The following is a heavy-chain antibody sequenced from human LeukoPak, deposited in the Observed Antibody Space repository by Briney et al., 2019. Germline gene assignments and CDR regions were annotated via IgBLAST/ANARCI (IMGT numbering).Heavy chain of an antibody. Sequence: SVKVSCKASGGTFSSYAISWVRQAPGQGLEWMGGIIPIFGTANYAQKFQGRVTITADESTSTAYMELSSLRSEDTAVYYCARGDSSSSFFDYWGQGTLVTVSS. CDR1: GGTFSSYA. D-gene: IGHD6-6*01. J-gene: IGHJ4*02. V-gene: IGHV1-69*13. CDR3: ARGDSSSSFFDY. CDR2: IIPIFGTA.